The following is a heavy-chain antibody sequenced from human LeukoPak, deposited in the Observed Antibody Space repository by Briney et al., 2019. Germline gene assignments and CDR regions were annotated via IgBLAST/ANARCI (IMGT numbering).Heavy chain of an antibody. CDR2: IIPIFGTA. J-gene: IGHJ6*02. CDR1: GGTFSSYA. Sequence: ASVKVSCKASGGTFSSYAISWVRQAPGQGLEWMGGIIPIFGTANYAQKFQGRVTITADESTSTAYMELSSLRSEDTAVYYCARDGPVDYGMDVWGQGTTVTVSS. V-gene: IGHV1-69*13. CDR3: ARDGPVDYGMDV.